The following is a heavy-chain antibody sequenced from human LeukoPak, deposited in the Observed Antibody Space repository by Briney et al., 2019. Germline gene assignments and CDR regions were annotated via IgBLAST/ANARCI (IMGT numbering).Heavy chain of an antibody. V-gene: IGHV3-21*01. CDR3: VRDYGNFVQGN. CDR1: GFTFSNYI. J-gene: IGHJ4*02. D-gene: IGHD1-7*01. CDR2: ISGSSSYI. Sequence: PGGSLRLSCAAFGFTFSNYIMNWVRQAPGKGLEWVSSISGSSSYIYYADSVKGRFTISRDNAKNSLYLQMNSLRAEDTAIYYCVRDYGNFVQGNWGQGTLVTVSS.